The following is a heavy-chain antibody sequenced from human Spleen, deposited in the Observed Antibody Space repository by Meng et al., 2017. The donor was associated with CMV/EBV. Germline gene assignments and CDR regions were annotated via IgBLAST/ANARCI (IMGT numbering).Heavy chain of an antibody. CDR2: INPSGGST. J-gene: IGHJ3*02. D-gene: IGHD2-15*01. Sequence: ASVKVSCKASGYTFTSYYMHWVRQAPGQGLEWMGIINPSGGSTSYAQKFQGRVTMTRDTSTSTVYMELSSLRSEDTAVYYCADFGSSDAFDIWGQGTMVTVSS. V-gene: IGHV1-46*03. CDR1: GYTFTSYY. CDR3: ADFGSSDAFDI.